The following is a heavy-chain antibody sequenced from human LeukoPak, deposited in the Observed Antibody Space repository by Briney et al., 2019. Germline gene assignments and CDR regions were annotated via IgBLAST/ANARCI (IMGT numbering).Heavy chain of an antibody. J-gene: IGHJ4*02. Sequence: PSQTLSLTCVISGDIVSSNSAAWNWIRQSPSRGLEWLGRTYYRSKWYYDYSVAVKSRVTTNPDTSKNQFSLQLSSVTPEDTAVYYCVRDPVGGSTIFDCWGQGTLVTVSS. CDR3: VRDPVGGSTIFDC. V-gene: IGHV6-1*01. D-gene: IGHD1-26*01. CDR1: GDIVSSNSAA. CDR2: TYYRSKWYY.